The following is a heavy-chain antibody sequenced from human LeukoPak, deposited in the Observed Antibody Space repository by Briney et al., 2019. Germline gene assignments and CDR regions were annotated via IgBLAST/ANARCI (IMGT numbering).Heavy chain of an antibody. V-gene: IGHV4-34*01. J-gene: IGHJ4*02. D-gene: IGHD2-21*02. CDR1: GVSFSGYY. Sequence: SETLSLTCTVYGVSFSGYYWSWIRQPPGKGLEWIGEINHSGNTNYNPSLKSRVTISVDTSKNQFSLKLSSVTAADTAVYYCARGPPYIVAVTAIGFFDYWGQGALVTVSS. CDR3: ARGPPYIVAVTAIGFFDY. CDR2: INHSGNT.